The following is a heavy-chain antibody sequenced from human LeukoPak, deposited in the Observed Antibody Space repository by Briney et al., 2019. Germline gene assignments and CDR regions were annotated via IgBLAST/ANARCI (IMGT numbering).Heavy chain of an antibody. V-gene: IGHV3-48*04. CDR3: ARSSSSWYY. CDR1: GFTFSSYW. D-gene: IGHD6-13*01. Sequence: GGSLRLSCAASGFTFSSYWMHWVRQAPGKGLEWFSYISSSSSTIYYADSVKGRFTISRDNAKNSLYLQMNSLRAEDTAVYYCARSSSSWYYWGQGTLVTVSS. CDR2: ISSSSSTI. J-gene: IGHJ4*02.